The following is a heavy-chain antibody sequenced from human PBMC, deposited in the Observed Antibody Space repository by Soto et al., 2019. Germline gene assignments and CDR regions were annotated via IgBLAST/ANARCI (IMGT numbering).Heavy chain of an antibody. Sequence: PGGSLRLSCAASGFTFKNFAMHWVRQAPGKGLEWVAMIWYDAIGKYYADSVKGRFTISRDHSKNTLSLQMDSLRAEDTAVYYCARDWNAGIFDYWGQGTPVTVSS. V-gene: IGHV3-33*01. J-gene: IGHJ4*02. CDR2: IWYDAIGK. CDR1: GFTFKNFA. D-gene: IGHD1-1*01. CDR3: ARDWNAGIFDY.